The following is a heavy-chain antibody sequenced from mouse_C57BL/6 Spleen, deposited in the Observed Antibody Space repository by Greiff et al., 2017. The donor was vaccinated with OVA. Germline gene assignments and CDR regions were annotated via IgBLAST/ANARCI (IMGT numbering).Heavy chain of an antibody. CDR1: GYSITSGYY. V-gene: IGHV3-6*01. CDR3: ARDEGWSFAY. J-gene: IGHJ3*01. CDR2: ISYDGSN. Sequence: VQLKESGPGLVKPSQSLSLTCSVTGYSITSGYYWNWIRQFPGNKLEWMGYISYDGSNKYNPSLKNRISITRDTSKNQFFLKLNSVTTEDTATYYCARDEGWSFAYWGQGTLVTVSA.